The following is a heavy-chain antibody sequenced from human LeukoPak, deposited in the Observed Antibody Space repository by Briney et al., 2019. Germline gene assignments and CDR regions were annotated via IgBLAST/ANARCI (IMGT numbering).Heavy chain of an antibody. CDR2: IIPILGIA. CDR3: ARRYCTNGVCYDAFDI. D-gene: IGHD2-8*01. Sequence: SVKVSCKASGGTFSSYAISWVRQAPGQGLEWMGRIIPILGIANYAQKFQGRVTITADKSTSTAYMELSSLRAEDTAVYYCARRYCTNGVCYDAFDIWGQGTMVTVSS. J-gene: IGHJ3*02. CDR1: GGTFSSYA. V-gene: IGHV1-69*04.